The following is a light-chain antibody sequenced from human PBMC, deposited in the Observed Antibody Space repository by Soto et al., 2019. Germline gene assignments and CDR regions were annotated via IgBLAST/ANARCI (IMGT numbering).Light chain of an antibody. J-gene: IGKJ1*01. CDR3: QQYNTYCT. Sequence: DIQMTQSPSTLSASVGDRVTITCRASQSISSWLAWYQQKPGKAPKLLIYKASSLESGVPSSFSGSGSATGFPLTSSRLQPDDSATYFCQQYNTYCTFGQGTKVEIK. CDR1: QSISSW. V-gene: IGKV1-5*03. CDR2: KAS.